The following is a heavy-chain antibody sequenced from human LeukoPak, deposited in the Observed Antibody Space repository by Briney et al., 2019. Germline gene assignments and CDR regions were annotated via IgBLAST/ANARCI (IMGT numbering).Heavy chain of an antibody. V-gene: IGHV1-18*01. CDR2: ISAYNGNT. Sequence: GASVKVSCKASGYTFTSYGISWVRQAPGQGLEWMGWISAYNGNTNYAQKLQGRVTMTTDTSTSTAYMELRSLRSDDTAVYYCARNMHYDSSATLYYYYGMDVWGQGTTVTVSS. D-gene: IGHD3-22*01. CDR3: ARNMHYDSSATLYYYYGMDV. J-gene: IGHJ6*02. CDR1: GYTFTSYG.